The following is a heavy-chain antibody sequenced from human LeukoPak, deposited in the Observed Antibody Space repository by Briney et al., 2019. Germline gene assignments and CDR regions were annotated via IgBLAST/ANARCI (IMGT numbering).Heavy chain of an antibody. V-gene: IGHV4-31*03. Sequence: SETLSLTCTVSGGSISSGGYYWSWIRQHPGKGLEWIGYIYYSGSTYYNPSLKSRVTISVDTSKNQFSLKLGSVTAADTAVYYCARDRFECSSTSCHDLYYYGMDVWGQGTTVTVSS. CDR1: GGSISSGGYY. CDR2: IYYSGST. CDR3: ARDRFECSSTSCHDLYYYGMDV. D-gene: IGHD2-2*01. J-gene: IGHJ6*02.